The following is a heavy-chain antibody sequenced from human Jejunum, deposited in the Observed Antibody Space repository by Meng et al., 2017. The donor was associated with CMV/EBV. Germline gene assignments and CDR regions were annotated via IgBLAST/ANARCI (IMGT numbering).Heavy chain of an antibody. CDR1: EYTFTGHY. V-gene: IGHV1-2*02. CDR3: ATIASLADY. J-gene: IGHJ4*02. CDR2: INPINGDT. Sequence: VSCKASEYTFTGHYMHWVRQAPGQGLEWMGWINPINGDTDFPQKFQGRVTMTRDTSISTAYMELRGLTHADTAVYFCATIASLADYWGQGTQVTVSS.